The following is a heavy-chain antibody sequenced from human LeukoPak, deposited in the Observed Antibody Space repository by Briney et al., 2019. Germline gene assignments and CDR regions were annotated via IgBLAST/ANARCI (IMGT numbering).Heavy chain of an antibody. D-gene: IGHD2-15*01. J-gene: IGHJ4*02. CDR2: ISGSRGNT. V-gene: IGHV3-23*01. CDR1: GFTLSSNA. Sequence: PGGSLRLSCAASGFTLSSNAMTWVRQAPGKGLEWVAAISGSRGNTYYADSVKGRFTISRDNSKSTLYLQMNSLRAEDTAVYYCVKDYCSGGTCYYEVWGQGTLVTVTS. CDR3: VKDYCSGGTCYYEV.